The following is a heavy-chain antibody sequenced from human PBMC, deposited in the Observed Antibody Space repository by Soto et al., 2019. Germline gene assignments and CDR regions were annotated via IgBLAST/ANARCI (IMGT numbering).Heavy chain of an antibody. D-gene: IGHD1-7*01. Sequence: GGSLRLSCAGSGFTFSSYAMNWVRQAPGKGLEWVSAISGSGGSTYYADSVKGRFTISRDSSKNTLYLQMNSLRAEDTAVYYCAKGNSWSPALVLDIWGQGTMVT. CDR1: GFTFSSYA. CDR3: AKGNSWSPALVLDI. CDR2: ISGSGGST. V-gene: IGHV3-23*01. J-gene: IGHJ3*02.